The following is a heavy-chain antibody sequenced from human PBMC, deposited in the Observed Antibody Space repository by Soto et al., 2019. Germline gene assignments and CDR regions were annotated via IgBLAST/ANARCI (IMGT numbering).Heavy chain of an antibody. V-gene: IGHV3-7*01. D-gene: IGHD6-19*01. Sequence: EVQLVESGGGLVQPGGSLRLSCAASGFTFSSYWMTWVRQAPGKGLEWVANIKQDGSEKYYVDSVKGRFTISRDNAKNCLYLPMKSLRSEDTSVYYCARVGRCSGYLGYWGQGTLVNVSS. J-gene: IGHJ4*02. CDR1: GFTFSSYW. CDR3: ARVGRCSGYLGY. CDR2: IKQDGSEK.